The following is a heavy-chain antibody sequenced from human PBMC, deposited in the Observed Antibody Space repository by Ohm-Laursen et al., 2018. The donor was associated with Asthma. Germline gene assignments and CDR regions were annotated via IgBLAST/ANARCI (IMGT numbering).Heavy chain of an antibody. V-gene: IGHV4-31*03. CDR1: GGSISSGHYY. D-gene: IGHD3-10*01. CDR3: ARDGRLRGSFDY. J-gene: IGHJ4*02. CDR2: IHYSGSN. Sequence: SETLSLTCTVSGGSISSGHYYWTWIRQRPGKGLEWIGNIHYSGSNIYNPSLESRLSILVDTSKNQFSLNLSSVTAADTALYYCARDGRLRGSFDYWGQGTLVTVSS.